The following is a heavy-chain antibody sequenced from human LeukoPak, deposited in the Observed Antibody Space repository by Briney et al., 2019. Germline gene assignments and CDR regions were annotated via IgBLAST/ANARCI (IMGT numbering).Heavy chain of an antibody. Sequence: ASVKVSCKASGYTFTSYAMHWVRQAPGQRLEWMGWINAGNGNTKYSQKFQGRVTITRDTSASTAYMELSSLRSEDTAVYYCARATGARRAQLVLIQGFDYWGQGTLVTVSS. D-gene: IGHD6-13*01. CDR2: INAGNGNT. CDR1: GYTFTSYA. J-gene: IGHJ4*02. V-gene: IGHV1-3*01. CDR3: ARATGARRAQLVLIQGFDY.